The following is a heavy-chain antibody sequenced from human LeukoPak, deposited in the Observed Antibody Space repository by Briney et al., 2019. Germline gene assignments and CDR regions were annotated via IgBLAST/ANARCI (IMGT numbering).Heavy chain of an antibody. CDR2: IYYSGST. CDR3: ARGYSLDY. CDR1: GGSIRSSYYY. V-gene: IGHV4-30-4*08. J-gene: IGHJ4*02. Sequence: PSETLSLTCTVSGGSIRSSYYYWGWIRQPPGKGLEWIGYIYYSGSTYYTPSLRGRVTMSVDTSKNQFSLNLSSVTAADTAVYYCARGYSLDYWGQGSLVTVSS. D-gene: IGHD5-18*01.